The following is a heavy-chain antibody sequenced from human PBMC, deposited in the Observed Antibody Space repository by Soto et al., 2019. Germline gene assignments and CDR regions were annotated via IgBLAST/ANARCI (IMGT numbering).Heavy chain of an antibody. Sequence: QLQLQESGSGLVKPSQTLSLPCAVSGGSIRSGGYSWSWIRQPPGKGLERSGYIYPSGSTNYNPSLKRRVTIAVDRAKNQCSLKMSSVTAADTAGYYCSRGAPGVNDYWGQGTLVTVSS. CDR3: SRGAPGVNDY. D-gene: IGHD3-10*01. V-gene: IGHV4-30-2*01. CDR1: GGSIRSGGYS. J-gene: IGHJ4*02. CDR2: IYPSGST.